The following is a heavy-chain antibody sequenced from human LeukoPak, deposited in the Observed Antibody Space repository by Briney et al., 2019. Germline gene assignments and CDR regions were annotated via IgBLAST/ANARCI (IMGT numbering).Heavy chain of an antibody. D-gene: IGHD4-11*01. Sequence: ASVKVSCKVSGYTLTELSMHWVRQAPGKGLEWMGGFDPEDGETIYAQKFQGRVTMTRDTSISTAYMELSRLRSDDTAVYYCARDGWASTAYYYYYYMDVWGKGTTVTVSS. J-gene: IGHJ6*03. CDR2: FDPEDGET. CDR1: GYTLTELS. V-gene: IGHV1-24*01. CDR3: ARDGWASTAYYYYYYMDV.